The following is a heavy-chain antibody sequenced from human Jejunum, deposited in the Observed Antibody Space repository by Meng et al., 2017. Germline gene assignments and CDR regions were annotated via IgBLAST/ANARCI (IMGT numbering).Heavy chain of an antibody. J-gene: IGHJ6*02. V-gene: IGHV3-21*06. CDR1: GFTFSAYA. CDR2: ISSRNIYI. D-gene: IGHD1-14*01. Sequence: GESLKISCAASGFTFSAYAVNWVRQAPGKGLEWVSSISSRNIYIHYAHSLKGRFTISSDKAKNSLYLQMNSLRAEDTAVYYCARGASNRYYYDMDVWGQGTTVTVSS. CDR3: ARGASNRYYYDMDV.